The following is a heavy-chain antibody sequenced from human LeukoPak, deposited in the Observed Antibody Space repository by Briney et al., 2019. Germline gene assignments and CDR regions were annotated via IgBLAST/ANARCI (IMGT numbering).Heavy chain of an antibody. J-gene: IGHJ4*02. V-gene: IGHV1-69*01. CDR1: GGTFSSYA. Sequence: ASVKVSCKASGGTFSSYAISWVRQAPGQGLEWMGGIIPIFGTANYAQKFQGRVTITADESTSTAYMELSSLRSEDTAVYYCARGIRSGEWLVPVDWGQGTLVTVSS. CDR2: IIPIFGTA. CDR3: ARGIRSGEWLVPVD. D-gene: IGHD3-3*01.